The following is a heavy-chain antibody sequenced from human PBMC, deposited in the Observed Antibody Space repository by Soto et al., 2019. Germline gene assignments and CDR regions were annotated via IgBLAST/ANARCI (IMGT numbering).Heavy chain of an antibody. CDR1: GFTFSSYA. V-gene: IGHV3-30-3*01. J-gene: IGHJ6*02. CDR3: ARAGYYYDSSGSGGMDV. D-gene: IGHD3-22*01. CDR2: ISYDGSNK. Sequence: QVQLVESGGGVVQPGRSLRLSCAASGFTFSSYAMHWVRQAPGKGLEWVAVISYDGSNKYYADSVKGRFTISRDNSKNTLYLQMNSLRAEDTAVYYCARAGYYYDSSGSGGMDVWGQGTTVTVSS.